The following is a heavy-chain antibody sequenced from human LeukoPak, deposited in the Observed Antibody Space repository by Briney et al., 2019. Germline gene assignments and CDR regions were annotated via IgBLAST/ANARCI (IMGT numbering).Heavy chain of an antibody. D-gene: IGHD2-15*01. J-gene: IGHJ3*01. V-gene: IGHV3-53*01. CDR1: GFTVSSNY. CDR3: ARDQVVAPFDALDV. Sequence: PGGSLRLSCAASGFTVSSNYMSWVRQAPGKGLEWVSVIYSGGSTYYADSVKGRFTISRDNSKSTLYLQMNSLRVEDTAVYYCARDQVVAPFDALDVWGRGTMVTVSS. CDR2: IYSGGST.